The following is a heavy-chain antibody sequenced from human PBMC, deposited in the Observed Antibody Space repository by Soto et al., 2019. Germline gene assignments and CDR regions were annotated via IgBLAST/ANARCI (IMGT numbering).Heavy chain of an antibody. V-gene: IGHV1-8*01. CDR1: GYTFTSYD. J-gene: IGHJ5*02. CDR3: ARVDCSSTSCCTDWFDP. CDR2: MNPNSGNT. Sequence: ASVKVSCKASGYTFTSYDINWVRQATGQGLEWMGWMNPNSGNTGYAQKFQGRVTMTRNTSISTAYMELSSLRSEDTAVYYCARVDCSSTSCCTDWFDPWGQGTLVTVS. D-gene: IGHD2-2*02.